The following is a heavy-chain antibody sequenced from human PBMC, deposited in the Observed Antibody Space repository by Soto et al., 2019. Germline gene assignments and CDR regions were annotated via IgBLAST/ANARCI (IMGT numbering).Heavy chain of an antibody. D-gene: IGHD3-10*01. CDR2: IYPGDSDT. CDR3: ARAYYGSGSYYNALYGMDV. CDR1: GYSFTSYW. J-gene: IGHJ6*02. V-gene: IGHV5-51*01. Sequence: GESLKISCKGSGYSFTSYWIGWVRQMPGKGLEWMGIIYPGDSDTRYSPSFQGQVTISADKSISTAYLQWSSLKASDTAMYYCARAYYGSGSYYNALYGMDVWGQGTTVPVSS.